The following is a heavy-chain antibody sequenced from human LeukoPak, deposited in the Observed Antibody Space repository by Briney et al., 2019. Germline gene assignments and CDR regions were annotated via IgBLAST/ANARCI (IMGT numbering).Heavy chain of an antibody. CDR3: TREFYGTYDC. V-gene: IGHV3-21*05. J-gene: IGHJ4*02. Sequence: GGSLRLSCEGSAFIFSGHWMNWVRRAPGQGLEWVSHIDTGSTFIQYADSVRGRFIISRDNAKNSLYLQMNSLRAEDTAIYYCTREFYGTYDCWGQGILVTVSS. CDR1: AFIFSGHW. CDR2: IDTGSTFI. D-gene: IGHD3-16*01.